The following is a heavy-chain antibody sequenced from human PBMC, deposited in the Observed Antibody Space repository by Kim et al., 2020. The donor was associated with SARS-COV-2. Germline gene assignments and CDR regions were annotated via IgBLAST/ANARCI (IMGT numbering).Heavy chain of an antibody. CDR2: ITTSGSYT. CDR1: GFTFSDYY. V-gene: IGHV3-11*05. D-gene: IGHD5-18*01. J-gene: IGHJ6*02. Sequence: GGSLRLSCAASGFTFSDYYMSWIRQAPGKGLEWVSFITTSGSYTNADSVKGRFTISRDNAKDSLYLQMNSLRAEDTAVYYCARGEGGYSSGLTYYYYGMDVWGQGTTVTVSS. CDR3: ARGEGGYSSGLTYYYYGMDV.